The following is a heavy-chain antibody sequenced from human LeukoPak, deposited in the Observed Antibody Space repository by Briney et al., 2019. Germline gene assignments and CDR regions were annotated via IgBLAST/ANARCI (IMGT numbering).Heavy chain of an antibody. CDR2: INPSSGST. Sequence: ASVKVSCKASGYTFTSYYMHWVRQAPGQGLEWMGIINPSSGSTSYAQKFQGRVTMTRDTSTSTVYMELSSLRSEDTAVYYCARVEGYCSSTSCYSASLGYRDYWGQGILVTVSS. J-gene: IGHJ4*02. D-gene: IGHD2-2*02. CDR3: ARVEGYCSSTSCYSASLGYRDY. CDR1: GYTFTSYY. V-gene: IGHV1-46*01.